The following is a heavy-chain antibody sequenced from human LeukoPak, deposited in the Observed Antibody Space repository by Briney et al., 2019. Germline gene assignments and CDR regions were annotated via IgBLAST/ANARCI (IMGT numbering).Heavy chain of an antibody. CDR1: GYTLTELS. J-gene: IGHJ6*03. D-gene: IGHD1-26*01. Sequence: ASVKVSCKVSGYTLTELSMHWVRQAPGKGLECMGGFDPEDGETIYAQKFQGRVTMTEDTSTDTAYMELSGLRSEDTAVYYCATSGLVGAPYSYYYMDVWGKGTTVTISS. V-gene: IGHV1-24*01. CDR3: ATSGLVGAPYSYYYMDV. CDR2: FDPEDGET.